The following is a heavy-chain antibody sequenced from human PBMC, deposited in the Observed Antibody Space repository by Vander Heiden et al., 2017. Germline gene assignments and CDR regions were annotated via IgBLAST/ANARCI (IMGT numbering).Heavy chain of an antibody. CDR2: IHYSGNT. CDR1: GVSISSRSYY. D-gene: IGHD5-12*01. Sequence: QLQLQESGPGLLKPSETLTLTCTVSGVSISSRSYYWGWVRQPPGEGLEWIGSIHYSGNTNYNPSLKSRVTISADTSKNQFSLELNSVTAADTAVYYCANYKGGTMMDYWGQGTQVTVSS. J-gene: IGHJ4*02. V-gene: IGHV4-39*01. CDR3: ANYKGGTMMDY.